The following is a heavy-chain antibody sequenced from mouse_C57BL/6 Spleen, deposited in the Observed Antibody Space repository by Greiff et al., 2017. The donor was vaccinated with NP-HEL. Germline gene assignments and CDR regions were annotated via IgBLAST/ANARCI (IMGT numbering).Heavy chain of an antibody. CDR2: IYPGDGDT. CDR3: ASYYSNYLFAY. V-gene: IGHV1-82*01. D-gene: IGHD2-5*01. CDR1: GYAFSSSW. J-gene: IGHJ3*01. Sequence: VQLQQSGPELVKPGASVKISCKASGYAFSSSWMNWVKQRPGKGLEWIGRIYPGDGDTNYNGKFKGKATLTADKSSSTAYMQLSSLTSEDSAVYFCASYYSNYLFAYWGQGTLVTVSA.